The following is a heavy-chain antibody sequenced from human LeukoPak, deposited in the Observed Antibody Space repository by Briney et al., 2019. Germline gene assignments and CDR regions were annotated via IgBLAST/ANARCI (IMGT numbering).Heavy chain of an antibody. Sequence: PSETLSLTCAVYGGSFSGYYWSWIRQPPGKGLEWIGEINHSGSANYNPSLKSRVTISVDTSKNQFSLKLSSVTAADTAVYYCGGGSGSYYPLDYWGQGTLVTVSS. J-gene: IGHJ4*02. V-gene: IGHV4-34*01. CDR1: GGSFSGYY. CDR3: GGGSGSYYPLDY. D-gene: IGHD3-10*01. CDR2: INHSGSA.